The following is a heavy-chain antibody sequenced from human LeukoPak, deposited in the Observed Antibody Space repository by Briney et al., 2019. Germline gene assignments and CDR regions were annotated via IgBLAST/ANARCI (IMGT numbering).Heavy chain of an antibody. J-gene: IGHJ4*02. V-gene: IGHV4-34*01. CDR1: GGSISSYY. D-gene: IGHD3-3*01. CDR2: INHSGST. Sequence: SETLSLTCTVSGGSISSYYWSWIRQPPGKGLEWIGEINHSGSTNYNPSLKSRVTISVDTSKNQFSLKLSSVTAADTAVYYCARAPRRFGVAQKPHFPFDYWGQGTLVTVSS. CDR3: ARAPRRFGVAQKPHFPFDY.